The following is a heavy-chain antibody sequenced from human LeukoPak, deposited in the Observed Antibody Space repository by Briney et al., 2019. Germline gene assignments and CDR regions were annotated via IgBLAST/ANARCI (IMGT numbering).Heavy chain of an antibody. CDR3: ARATCSGDTSYVFDY. V-gene: IGHV4-4*07. J-gene: IGHJ4*02. CDR2: LYASGTT. Sequence: SETLSLTCTVSGDSISSYYWNWFRQPAGKGLEWIGRLYASGTTSYNPPLESRVSMSLDTSKNQFSLKLNSVTAADTAVYYCARATCSGDTSYVFDYWGQGTLVSVSS. CDR1: GDSISSYY. D-gene: IGHD2-15*01.